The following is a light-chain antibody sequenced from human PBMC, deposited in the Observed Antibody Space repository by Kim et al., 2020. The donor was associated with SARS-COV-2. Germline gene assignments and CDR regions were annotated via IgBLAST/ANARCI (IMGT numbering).Light chain of an antibody. J-gene: IGKJ1*01. CDR3: QQYNSYSQT. CDR1: QSISSW. CDR2: KAS. V-gene: IGKV1-5*03. Sequence: ASVGDRVTIPCRASQSISSWLAWYQQKPGKAPKLLIYKASSLESGVPSRFSGSGSGTEFTLTISSLQPDDFATYYCQQYNSYSQTFGQGTKVDIK.